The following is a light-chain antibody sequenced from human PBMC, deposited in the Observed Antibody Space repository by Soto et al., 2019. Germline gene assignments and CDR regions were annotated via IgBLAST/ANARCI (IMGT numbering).Light chain of an antibody. V-gene: IGLV2-14*03. CDR2: DVS. J-gene: IGLJ1*01. CDR3: SSYTSSSPDV. CDR1: SSDVGGYNY. Sequence: QSALTQPASVSGSPGQSITISCTGTSSDVGGYNYVSWYQHHPGKAPKLMIYDVSNRPSGVSNRFSGSKSGNTASLTISGRQAEDEADYYCSSYTSSSPDVFGTGTKLTVL.